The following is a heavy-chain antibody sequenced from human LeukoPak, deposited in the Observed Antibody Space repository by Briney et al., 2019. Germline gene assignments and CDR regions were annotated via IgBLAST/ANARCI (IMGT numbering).Heavy chain of an antibody. V-gene: IGHV4-34*01. J-gene: IGHJ3*02. CDR1: GGSFSGYY. D-gene: IGHD6-6*01. CDR3: ARVAARPGAFDI. CDR2: INHSGST. Sequence: SETLSLTCAVYGGSFSGYYWSWIRQPPGKGLEWIGEINHSGSTNYNPSLKSRVTISVDTSKNEFSLKLSSLTAADTAVYYCARVAARPGAFDIWGQGTMVTVSS.